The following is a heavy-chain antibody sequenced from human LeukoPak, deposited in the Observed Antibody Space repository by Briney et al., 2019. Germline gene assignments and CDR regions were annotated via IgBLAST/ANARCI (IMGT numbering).Heavy chain of an antibody. CDR1: GDSVSSNSAA. J-gene: IGHJ6*02. D-gene: IGHD6-13*01. Sequence: TSQTLSLTCAISGDSVSSNSAAWNWIRQSPSRGLEWLGGTYYRSKWYNDYAVSVKSRITINPDTSKNQFSLQLNSVTPEDTAVYYCARDRGSSSWSLCHHYYYYGMDVWGQGTTVTVSS. CDR2: TYYRSKWYN. V-gene: IGHV6-1*01. CDR3: ARDRGSSSWSLCHHYYYYGMDV.